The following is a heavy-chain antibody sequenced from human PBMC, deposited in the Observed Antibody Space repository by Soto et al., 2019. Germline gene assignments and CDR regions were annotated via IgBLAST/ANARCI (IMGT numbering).Heavy chain of an antibody. V-gene: IGHV3-23*01. CDR2: ISGSGGST. J-gene: IGHJ4*02. CDR3: AKGGGEQLVPYYFDY. D-gene: IGHD6-6*01. Sequence: GGSLRLSCAASGFTFSSYAMSWVRQAPGKGLEWVSAISGSGGSTYYADSVKGRFTISRDNSKNTLYLQMNILRAEDTAVYYCAKGGGEQLVPYYFDYWGQGTLVTVSS. CDR1: GFTFSSYA.